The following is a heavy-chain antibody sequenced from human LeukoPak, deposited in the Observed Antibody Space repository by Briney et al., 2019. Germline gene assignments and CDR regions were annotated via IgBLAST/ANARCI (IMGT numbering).Heavy chain of an antibody. V-gene: IGHV1-69*06. J-gene: IGHJ4*02. CDR1: GGTFSSYA. D-gene: IGHD6-19*01. CDR3: ARGALGSIAVAGTLDY. CDR2: IIPIFGTA. Sequence: ASVKVSCKASGGTFSSYAISWVRQAPGQGLEWMGGIIPIFGTADYAQMFQGRVTITADKSTSTAYMELSSLRSEDTAVYYCARGALGSIAVAGTLDYWGQGTLVTVSS.